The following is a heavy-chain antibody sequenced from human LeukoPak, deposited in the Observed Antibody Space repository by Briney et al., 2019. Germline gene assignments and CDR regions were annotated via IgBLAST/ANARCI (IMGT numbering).Heavy chain of an antibody. CDR1: GFTFSNAW. V-gene: IGHV3-30*02. CDR3: AKVATIAAAGEFGY. CDR2: IRYDGSNK. J-gene: IGHJ4*02. Sequence: GGSLRLSCAASGFTFSNAWMSWVRQAPGKGLEWVAFIRYDGSNKYYADSVKGRFTISRDISKNTLHLQMNSLRAEDTAVYYCAKVATIAAAGEFGYWGQGTLVTVSS. D-gene: IGHD6-13*01.